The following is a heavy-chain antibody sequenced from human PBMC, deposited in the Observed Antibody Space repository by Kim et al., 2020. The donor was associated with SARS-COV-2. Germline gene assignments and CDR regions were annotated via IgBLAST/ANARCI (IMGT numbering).Heavy chain of an antibody. CDR3: ARIAYYYDSSGYYEDAFDI. V-gene: IGHV3-53*01. D-gene: IGHD3-22*01. CDR1: GFTVSSNY. J-gene: IGHJ3*02. CDR2: IYSGGST. Sequence: GGSLRLSCAASGFTVSSNYMSWVRQAPGKGLEWVSVIYSGGSTYYADSVKGRFTISRDNSKNTLYLQMNSLRAEDTAVYYCARIAYYYDSSGYYEDAFDIWGQGTMVTVSS.